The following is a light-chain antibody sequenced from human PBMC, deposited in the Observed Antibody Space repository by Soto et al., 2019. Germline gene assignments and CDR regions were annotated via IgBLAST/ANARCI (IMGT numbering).Light chain of an antibody. CDR3: CSYAGSYTYV. CDR1: SRDIGGYNY. J-gene: IGLJ1*01. CDR2: EVS. V-gene: IGLV2-14*01. Sequence: QSALTQPASVSGSPGQSITISCTGTSRDIGGYNYVSWHQQHPGKAPKVIITEVSNRPSGVSDRFSGSKSGNTASLTISGLQAEDEADYYCCSYAGSYTYVFGTGTQLTVL.